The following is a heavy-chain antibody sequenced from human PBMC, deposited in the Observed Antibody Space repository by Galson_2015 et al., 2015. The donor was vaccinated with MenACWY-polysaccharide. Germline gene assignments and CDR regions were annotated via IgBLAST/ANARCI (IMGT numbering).Heavy chain of an antibody. Sequence: SLRLSCAASGFTFSNYGMHWVRQAPGKGLEWVTYITYDASDKNYAGSVKGRFTISRDNSKSMLYLQMDSLRPEDTAVYYCARFPHDVW. CDR2: ITYDASDK. J-gene: IGHJ3*01. CDR1: GFTFSNYG. V-gene: IGHV3-30*03. CDR3: ARFPHDV.